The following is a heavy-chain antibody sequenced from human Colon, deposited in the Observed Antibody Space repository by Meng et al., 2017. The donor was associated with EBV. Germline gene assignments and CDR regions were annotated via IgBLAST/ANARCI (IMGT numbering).Heavy chain of an antibody. V-gene: IGHV3-74*01. CDR3: VRDRPSWT. J-gene: IGHJ5*02. D-gene: IGHD3-3*01. CDR2: VKPDGTST. CDR1: GFTFSTYW. Sequence: EAQVVAAGGGSVQPGGSLRLSCAASGFTFSTYWMHWVRQVPGKGLIWVSRVKPDGTSTYYADSVRGRFTISRDNAKNTVYLQMNTLRAEDTVVYYCVRDRPSWTWGQGTLVTVSS.